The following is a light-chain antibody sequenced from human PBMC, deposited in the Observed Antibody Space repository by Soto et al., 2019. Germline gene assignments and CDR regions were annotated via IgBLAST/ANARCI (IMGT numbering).Light chain of an antibody. J-gene: IGKJ4*01. CDR1: QSISRSY. Sequence: LTQSPGTLSLSPGERAALSCRASQSISRSYLAWYQQKPGQAPRLLIYGASTRAAGIPDRFSGSGSGTDFTLTISRLEPEDFAVYYCQQYDSSPFACGGGTRVEI. CDR3: QQYDSSPFA. V-gene: IGKV3-20*01. CDR2: GAS.